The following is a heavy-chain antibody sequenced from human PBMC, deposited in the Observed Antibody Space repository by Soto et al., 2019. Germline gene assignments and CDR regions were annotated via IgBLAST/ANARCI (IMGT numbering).Heavy chain of an antibody. CDR3: ARGATGYYYFDY. Sequence: EVQLVESGGGLVQPGGSLRLSCAASGFSLSDYWMHWVRQAPGEGLVWLSRITRDGSSTSYADSVKGRFTISRDNAKNTLYLEVNRLRGEDTAVYYCARGATGYYYFDYWGQGTLVTVSS. V-gene: IGHV3-74*01. D-gene: IGHD3-9*01. J-gene: IGHJ4*02. CDR2: ITRDGSST. CDR1: GFSLSDYW.